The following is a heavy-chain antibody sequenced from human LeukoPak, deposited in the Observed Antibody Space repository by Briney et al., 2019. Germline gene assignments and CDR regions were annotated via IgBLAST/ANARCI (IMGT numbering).Heavy chain of an antibody. J-gene: IGHJ3*02. Sequence: SETLSLTCTVSGGSISSSSYYWGWIRQPPGKGLEWIGSIHYSGSTYYNPSLKGRVTISVDTSRNQFSLKLSSVTAADTAVYYCARLYSYGPLFDAFDIWGQGTMVTVSS. D-gene: IGHD5-18*01. CDR1: GGSISSSSYY. CDR2: IHYSGST. CDR3: ARLYSYGPLFDAFDI. V-gene: IGHV4-39*01.